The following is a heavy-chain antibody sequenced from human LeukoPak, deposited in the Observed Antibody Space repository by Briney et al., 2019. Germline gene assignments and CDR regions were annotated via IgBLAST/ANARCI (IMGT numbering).Heavy chain of an antibody. V-gene: IGHV3-23*01. CDR1: GFTFSSYA. CDR3: AKAGGSGWLTSDYYYDMDV. D-gene: IGHD6-19*01. CDR2: ISGSGGST. Sequence: GGSLRLSCAASGFTFSSYAMCWVRQAPGKGLEWVSAISGSGGSTYYADSVKGRFTISRDNSRNTLYLQMNSLRAEDTAVYYCAKAGGSGWLTSDYYYDMDVWGQGTTVTVSS. J-gene: IGHJ6*02.